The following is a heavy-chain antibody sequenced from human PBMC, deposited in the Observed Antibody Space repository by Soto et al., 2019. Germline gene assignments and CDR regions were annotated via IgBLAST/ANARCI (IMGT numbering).Heavy chain of an antibody. CDR1: GGTFRTSA. CDR3: ARDKDRQQLGGNYYSRMDV. CDR2: IMPVFSTP. J-gene: IGHJ6*01. Sequence: QVQLVQSGAEVKKPGSSVKVSCKTSGGTFRTSAISWVRQAPGQGLEWMGGIMPVFSTPDYAQKFQGRVTITADESTGTAYMELSSLRSEDTAVYYCARDKDRQQLGGNYYSRMDVWGQGTTVTVPS. V-gene: IGHV1-69*12. D-gene: IGHD3-3*02.